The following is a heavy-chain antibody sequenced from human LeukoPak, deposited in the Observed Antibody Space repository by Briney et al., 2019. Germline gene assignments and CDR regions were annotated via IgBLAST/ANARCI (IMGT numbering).Heavy chain of an antibody. Sequence: KPSETLSLTCTVSGGPIGSDSWTWIRQPPGKGLEYIGYIYYTGGTNYSPSLKSRVTISVDTSKNQFSLKLSSVTAADTAVYFCAKYGNSGWVIDNWGQGTLVTVSS. D-gene: IGHD6-19*01. CDR1: GGPIGSDS. V-gene: IGHV4-59*08. J-gene: IGHJ4*02. CDR3: AKYGNSGWVIDN. CDR2: IYYTGGT.